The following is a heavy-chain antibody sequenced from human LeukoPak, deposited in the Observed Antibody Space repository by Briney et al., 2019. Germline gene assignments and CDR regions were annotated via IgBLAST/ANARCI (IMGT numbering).Heavy chain of an antibody. Sequence: PSETLSLTCTVSGCTISSYDWSWIRQPPGKGLEWIGYIYYSGSSNYNPSLKSRVTISVDTSKNQSSLKLSSVTAAETAVYYCARVPPTKWRARVPDYWGQGTRVTVSS. V-gene: IGHV4-59*01. J-gene: IGHJ4*02. CDR3: ARVPPTKWRARVPDY. CDR2: IYYSGSS. CDR1: GCTISSYD. D-gene: IGHD2-2*01.